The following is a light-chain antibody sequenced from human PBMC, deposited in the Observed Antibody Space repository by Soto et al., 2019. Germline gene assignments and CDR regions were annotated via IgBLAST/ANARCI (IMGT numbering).Light chain of an antibody. J-gene: IGKJ4*01. CDR3: QQSYATVRT. CDR2: AAS. V-gene: IGKV1-39*01. CDR1: QGISTF. Sequence: DIPMTQSPSSLSTSVGDRVTITCRASQGISTFLNWYQQKPGKAPRLLIYAASRLQSGVPARFSGSGAETDFTLTITSLQPEDFGIYYCQQSYATVRTFGGGTEVE.